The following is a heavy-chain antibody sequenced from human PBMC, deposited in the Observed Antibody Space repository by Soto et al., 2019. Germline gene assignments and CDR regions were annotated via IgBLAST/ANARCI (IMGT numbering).Heavy chain of an antibody. Sequence: QITLNESGPTQVKPRQTLTLTCTFSGFSLTTSGVGVGWIRQSPGKAPEWLALIYWDDDKRYSPSLKSRLTNTKDTSKNRVVLTMADLDPADTATYYCAHRVLRTVFGLVTTTAIYFDFWGQGTLVAVSS. V-gene: IGHV2-5*02. CDR1: GFSLTTSGVG. CDR3: AHRVLRTVFGLVTTTAIYFDF. J-gene: IGHJ4*02. CDR2: IYWDDDK. D-gene: IGHD3-3*01.